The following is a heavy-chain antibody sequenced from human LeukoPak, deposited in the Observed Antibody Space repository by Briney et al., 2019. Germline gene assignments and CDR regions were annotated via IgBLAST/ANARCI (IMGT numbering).Heavy chain of an antibody. J-gene: IGHJ6*02. CDR3: ARDRHYYDSSDVGRDYYGMDV. D-gene: IGHD3-22*01. CDR1: GGTFSSYA. Sequence: GSSVKVSCKASGGTFSSYAISWVRQAPGQGLEWMGWISAYNGNTNYAQKFQGRVTITADKSTSTAYMELSSLRSEDTAVYYCARDRHYYDSSDVGRDYYGMDVWGQGTTVTVSS. CDR2: ISAYNGNT. V-gene: IGHV1-69*04.